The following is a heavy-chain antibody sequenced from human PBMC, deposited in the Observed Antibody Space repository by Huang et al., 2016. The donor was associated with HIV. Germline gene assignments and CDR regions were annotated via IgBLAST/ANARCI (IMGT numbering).Heavy chain of an antibody. D-gene: IGHD4-17*01. J-gene: IGHJ4*02. V-gene: IGHV1-8*02. Sequence: QVHLVQSGAEVKKPGASVKVSCKASGNTFNNYDINWVRQAPGRGLEWMGWMNPNTGNTGCAQSFQGRVTMTRKTTITTAYMELTSLTSEDTAVYYCARSAYGDLDYWGLGTLVSVSS. CDR2: MNPNTGNT. CDR1: GNTFNNYD. CDR3: ARSAYGDLDY.